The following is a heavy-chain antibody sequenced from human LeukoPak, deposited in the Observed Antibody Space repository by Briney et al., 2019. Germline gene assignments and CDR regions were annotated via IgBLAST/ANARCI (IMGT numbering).Heavy chain of an antibody. CDR2: INHSGST. D-gene: IGHD4-17*01. CDR1: GGSFSGYY. Sequence: SETLSLTCAVYGGSFSGYYWSWIRQPPGKGLEWIGEINHSGSTNYNPSLKSRVTISVDTSKNQFSLKLSSVTAADTAVYYCARDLTDYDDHLYYYYMDVWGKGTTVTISS. CDR3: ARDLTDYDDHLYYYYMDV. V-gene: IGHV4-34*01. J-gene: IGHJ6*03.